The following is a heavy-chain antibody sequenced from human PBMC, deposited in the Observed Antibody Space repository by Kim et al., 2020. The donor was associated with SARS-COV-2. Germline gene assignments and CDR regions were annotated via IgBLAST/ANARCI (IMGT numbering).Heavy chain of an antibody. J-gene: IGHJ4*02. CDR2: INPNSGGT. V-gene: IGHV1-2*06. CDR1: GYTFTGYY. CDR3: ARDRTDSSGYYPYDY. D-gene: IGHD3-22*01. Sequence: ASVKVSCKASGYTFTGYYMHWVRQAPGQGLEWMGRINPNSGGTNYAQKFQGRVTMTRDTSISTAYMELSRLRSDDTAVYYCARDRTDSSGYYPYDYWGQGTLVTVSS.